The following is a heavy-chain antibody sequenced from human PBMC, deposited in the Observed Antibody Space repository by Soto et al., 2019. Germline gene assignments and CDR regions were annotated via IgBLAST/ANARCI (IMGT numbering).Heavy chain of an antibody. V-gene: IGHV4-59*01. D-gene: IGHD5-12*01. J-gene: IGHJ4*02. CDR2: IHYNGNT. CDR1: GDSISAYS. CDR3: AREGNLGRWLQPLDF. Sequence: QVQLQVSGPGLVKPSETLSLTCTVSGDSISAYSWSWVRQPLGKGLEWIGNIHYNGNTKYNPSLKSRVTMSLDTSKNQFSLRLISVTAADTAKYFCAREGNLGRWLQPLDFWGQGTLVTVSS.